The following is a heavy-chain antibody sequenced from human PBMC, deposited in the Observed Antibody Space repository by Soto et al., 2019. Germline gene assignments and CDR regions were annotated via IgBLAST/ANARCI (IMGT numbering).Heavy chain of an antibody. CDR1: GYTFTSYG. CDR3: ARSAYYDILTGYYNVMGY. V-gene: IGHV1-18*01. D-gene: IGHD3-9*01. J-gene: IGHJ4*02. Sequence: QVQLVQSGAEVKKPGASVKVSCKASGYTFTSYGISWVRQAPGQGLEWMGWTSAYNGNTNYAQKLQGRVTMTTDTSTSTAYMELRSLRSDDTAVYDCARSAYYDILTGYYNVMGYWGQGTLVTVSS. CDR2: TSAYNGNT.